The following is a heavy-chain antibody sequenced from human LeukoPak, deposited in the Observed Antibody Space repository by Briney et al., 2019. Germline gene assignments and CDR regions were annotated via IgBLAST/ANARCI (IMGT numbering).Heavy chain of an antibody. Sequence: GGSLRLSCAASGFTFSSYAMHWVRQAPGKGLEWVAVISYDGSNKYYADSVKGRFTISRDNSKNTLYLQVNSLRAEDTAVYYCARDLRRSYYDFWSGYYAPNYYYYGMDVWGQGTTVTVSS. D-gene: IGHD3-3*01. J-gene: IGHJ6*02. CDR3: ARDLRRSYYDFWSGYYAPNYYYYGMDV. CDR1: GFTFSSYA. V-gene: IGHV3-30-3*01. CDR2: ISYDGSNK.